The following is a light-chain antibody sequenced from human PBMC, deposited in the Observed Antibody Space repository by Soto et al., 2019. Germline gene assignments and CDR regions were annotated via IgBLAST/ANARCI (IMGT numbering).Light chain of an antibody. CDR1: QSVANN. CDR2: GAS. Sequence: EIVMTQSPVTLSLSPGDRATLSCRASQSVANNLAWFQQRPGQAPRLLVYGASATATGIPARFSGSGSGTEFTLTISSLQSEDCAVYYCQQYNDWPRTFGQGTKVEIK. CDR3: QQYNDWPRT. V-gene: IGKV3-15*01. J-gene: IGKJ1*01.